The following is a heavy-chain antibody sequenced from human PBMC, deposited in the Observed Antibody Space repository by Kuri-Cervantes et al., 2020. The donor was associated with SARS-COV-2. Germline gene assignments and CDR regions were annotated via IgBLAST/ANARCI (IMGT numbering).Heavy chain of an antibody. D-gene: IGHD2-8*01. Sequence: KVSCKGSVYSFTSYWIGWVRQMPGKGLEWMGIIYPGDSDTRYSPPFQGQVTISADKSISTAYLQWSSLKASDTAMYYCARHEARYCTNGVCRGKRGDYWGQGTLVTVSS. CDR1: VYSFTSYW. CDR3: ARHEARYCTNGVCRGKRGDY. CDR2: IYPGDSDT. V-gene: IGHV5-51*01. J-gene: IGHJ4*02.